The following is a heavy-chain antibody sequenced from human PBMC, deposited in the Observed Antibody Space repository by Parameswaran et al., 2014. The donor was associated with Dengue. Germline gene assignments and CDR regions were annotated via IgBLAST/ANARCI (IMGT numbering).Heavy chain of an antibody. V-gene: IGHV3-23*01. J-gene: IGHJ4*02. CDR2: ITRSASSI. CDR3: AKDIYSDYDREVY. Sequence: VRQAPGKGLEWVSSITRSASSIYYADSVKGRFTISRDNSKNTLYLQMNSLRAEDTAIYYCAKDIYSDYDREVYWGRGTLVTVSS. D-gene: IGHD5-12*01.